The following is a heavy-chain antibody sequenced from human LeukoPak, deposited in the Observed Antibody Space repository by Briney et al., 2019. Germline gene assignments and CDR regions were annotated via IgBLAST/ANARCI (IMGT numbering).Heavy chain of an antibody. J-gene: IGHJ4*02. CDR2: ISYDGSNK. CDR3: ARDQEDTAMVLDY. D-gene: IGHD5-18*01. V-gene: IGHV3-30-3*01. Sequence: GGSLRLSCAASGFTFSSYAMHWVRQAPGKGLEWVAVISYDGSNKYYADSVKGRFTISRDNSKNTLYLQMNSLRAEDTAVYYCARDQEDTAMVLDYWGQGTLVTVSS. CDR1: GFTFSSYA.